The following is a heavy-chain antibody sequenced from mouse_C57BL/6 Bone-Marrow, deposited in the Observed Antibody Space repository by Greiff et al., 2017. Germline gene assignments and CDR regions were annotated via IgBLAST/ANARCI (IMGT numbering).Heavy chain of an antibody. J-gene: IGHJ3*01. CDR2: ISNLAYSI. CDR1: GFTFSDYG. V-gene: IGHV5-15*01. Sequence: EVMLVESGGGLVQPGGSLKLSCAASGFTFSDYGMAWVRQAPRKGPEWVAFISNLAYSIYYADTVTGRFTISRENAKNTLYLEMSSLRSEDTAMEYCARWSYSIGFAYWGQGTLVTVAA. CDR3: ARWSYSIGFAY. D-gene: IGHD2-10*01.